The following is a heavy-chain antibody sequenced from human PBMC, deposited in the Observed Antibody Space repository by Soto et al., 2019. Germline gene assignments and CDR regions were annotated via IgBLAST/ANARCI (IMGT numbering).Heavy chain of an antibody. V-gene: IGHV4-31*03. CDR1: GGSISSGGYY. CDR2: IYYSGST. D-gene: IGHD2-2*01. J-gene: IGHJ4*02. CDR3: ARISTSANYFDY. Sequence: QVQLQESGPGLVKPSQTLSLTCTVSGGSISSGGYYWSWIRQHPGKGLEWIGYIYYSGSTYYNPYRKSRVTISVDTSKNQFSLKLSSVTAADTAVYYCARISTSANYFDYWGQGTLVTVSS.